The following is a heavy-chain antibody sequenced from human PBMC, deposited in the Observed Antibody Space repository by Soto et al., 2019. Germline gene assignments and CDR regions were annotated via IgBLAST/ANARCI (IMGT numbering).Heavy chain of an antibody. V-gene: IGHV3-7*05. CDR2: IKQDGSEK. Sequence: EVQLVESGGGLVQPGGSLRLSCAASGFTFSSYWMNGVRQAPGKWLEWVANIKQDGSEKYYVDSVKGRFTISRDNAKNSLYLQMNSLRAEDTAVYYCARSGYSRGWYQTEEFQHWGQGTLVNVSS. CDR3: ARSGYSRGWYQTEEFQH. CDR1: GFTFSSYW. D-gene: IGHD6-19*01. J-gene: IGHJ1*01.